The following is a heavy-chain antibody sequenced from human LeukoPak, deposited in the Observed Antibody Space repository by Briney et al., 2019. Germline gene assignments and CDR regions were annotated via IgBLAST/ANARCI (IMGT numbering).Heavy chain of an antibody. D-gene: IGHD3-9*01. CDR2: IYYSGST. V-gene: IGHV4-39*01. J-gene: IGHJ3*02. CDR3: ARQTGYYDILTGYYNGDAFDI. Sequence: SSETLSLTCTVSGGSISSSSYYWGWIRLPPGKGLEWIGSIYYSGSTYYNPSLKSRVTISVDTSKNQFSLKLSSVTAADTAVYYCARQTGYYDILTGYYNGDAFDIWGQGTMVTVSS. CDR1: GGSISSSSYY.